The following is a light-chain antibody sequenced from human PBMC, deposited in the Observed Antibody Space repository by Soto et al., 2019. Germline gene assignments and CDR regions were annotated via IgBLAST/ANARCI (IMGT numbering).Light chain of an antibody. Sequence: DIVLTQFPGTLSLSPGERATLSCRASQSVASSYLAWYQQKPGQAPRLVIHGASSRATGIPDRFSGSGSGTDFILTISRLEPEDFAVYYCQQYGNSHFTFGPGTKVDIK. CDR2: GAS. CDR3: QQYGNSHFT. CDR1: QSVASSY. J-gene: IGKJ3*01. V-gene: IGKV3-20*01.